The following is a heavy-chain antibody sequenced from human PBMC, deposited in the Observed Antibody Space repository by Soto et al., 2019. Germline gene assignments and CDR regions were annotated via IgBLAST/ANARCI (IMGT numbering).Heavy chain of an antibody. J-gene: IGHJ4*02. CDR2: ISYDGSNK. V-gene: IGHV3-30*18. CDR1: GFTFSSYG. CDR3: AKTIGELDYFDY. D-gene: IGHD1-26*01. Sequence: GGSLRLSCAASGFTFSSYGMHWVRQAPGKGLEWVAVISYDGSNKYYADSVKGRFTISRDNSKNTLYLQMNSLRAEDTAVYYCAKTIGELDYFDYWGQGTLVTVS.